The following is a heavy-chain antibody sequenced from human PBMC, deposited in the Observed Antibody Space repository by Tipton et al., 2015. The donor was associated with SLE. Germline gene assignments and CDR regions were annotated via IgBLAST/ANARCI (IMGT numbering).Heavy chain of an antibody. J-gene: IGHJ3*02. CDR1: GFTFGTYS. Sequence: SLRLSCAASGFTFGTYSLSWVRQAPGKGLQYVSAISSNGGSTYYADSVKGRFIISRDNSKNTLYLQMNSLRAEDTAVYYCARGGYYDFWSGYFDAFDIWGQGTMVTVSS. V-gene: IGHV3-64*04. CDR2: ISSNGGST. D-gene: IGHD3-3*01. CDR3: ARGGYYDFWSGYFDAFDI.